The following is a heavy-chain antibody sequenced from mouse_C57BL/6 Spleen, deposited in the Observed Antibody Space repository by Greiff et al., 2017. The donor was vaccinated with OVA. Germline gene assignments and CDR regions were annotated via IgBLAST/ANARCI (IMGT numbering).Heavy chain of an antibody. CDR3: ARGPNYYGSSYFYFDY. D-gene: IGHD1-1*01. V-gene: IGHV3-6*01. CDR2: ISYDGSN. Sequence: EVKLVESGPGLVKPSQSLSLTCSVTGYSITSGYYWNWIRQFPGNKLEWMGYISYDGSNNYNPSLKNRISITRDTSKNQFFLKLNSVTTEDTATYYCARGPNYYGSSYFYFDYWGQGTTLTVSS. J-gene: IGHJ2*01. CDR1: GYSITSGYY.